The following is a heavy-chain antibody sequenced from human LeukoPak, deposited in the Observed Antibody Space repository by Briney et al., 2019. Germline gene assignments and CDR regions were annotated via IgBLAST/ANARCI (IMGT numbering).Heavy chain of an antibody. D-gene: IGHD2-2*01. CDR3: AREVTATAMYFDY. J-gene: IGHJ4*02. Sequence: PGGSLRLSCAASGFTFSSYGMLGVRQAPGEGLEGVAVIWYGGNNKYYADSVKGRFTISRDNSKNTQYLQMNSLRAEDTAVYYCAREVTATAMYFDYWGQGTMVTVSS. V-gene: IGHV3-33*01. CDR1: GFTFSSYG. CDR2: IWYGGNNK.